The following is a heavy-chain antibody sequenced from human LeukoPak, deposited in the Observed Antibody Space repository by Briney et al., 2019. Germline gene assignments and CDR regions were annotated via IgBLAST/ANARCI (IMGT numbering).Heavy chain of an antibody. J-gene: IGHJ4*02. D-gene: IGHD3-22*01. CDR3: AKFRNASGAYYVFDF. CDR1: GFTFNSYA. CDR2: FGGRGDTT. Sequence: GGSLRLSCAASGFTFNSYAMGWVRQTPGKGLEWVSGFGGRGDTTYHADSVKGRFSISRDNSKNTLYLQMNSLRAEDTAVYYCAKFRNASGAYYVFDFWGQGTLVTVSS. V-gene: IGHV3-23*01.